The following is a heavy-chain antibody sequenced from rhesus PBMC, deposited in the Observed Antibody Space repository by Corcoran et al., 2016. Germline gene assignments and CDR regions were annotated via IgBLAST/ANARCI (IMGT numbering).Heavy chain of an antibody. CDR2: ISYTGKTT. J-gene: IGHJ4*01. Sequence: EVQLVESGGGLAKPGGSLRLSCAASGFTLRSYWMNSVRQAPGKGLEWVSYISYTGKTTYYADSVKGRFTISGDNAQNSLSLQMSSLRAEDTAVYYCTRDIQYFDYWGQGVLVTVSS. CDR1: GFTLRSYW. D-gene: IGHD1-44*01. CDR3: TRDIQYFDY. V-gene: IGHV3-136*01.